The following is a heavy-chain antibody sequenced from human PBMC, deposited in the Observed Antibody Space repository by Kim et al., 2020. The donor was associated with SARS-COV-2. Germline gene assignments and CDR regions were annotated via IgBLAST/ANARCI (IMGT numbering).Heavy chain of an antibody. J-gene: IGHJ4*02. CDR1: GGSISSSNW. Sequence: SETLSLTCAVSGGSISSSNWWSWVRQPPGKGLEWIGEIYHSGSTNYNPSLKSRVTISVDKSKNQFSLKLSSVTAADTAVYYCARGSTSFDLTIFGVVDEKGIDYWGQGTLVTVSS. V-gene: IGHV4-4*02. CDR2: IYHSGST. CDR3: ARGSTSFDLTIFGVVDEKGIDY. D-gene: IGHD3-3*01.